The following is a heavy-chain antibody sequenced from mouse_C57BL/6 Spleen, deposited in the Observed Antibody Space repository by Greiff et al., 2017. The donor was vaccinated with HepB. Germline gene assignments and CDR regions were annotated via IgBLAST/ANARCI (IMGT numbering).Heavy chain of an antibody. CDR1: GFSLSTFGMG. J-gene: IGHJ2*01. V-gene: IGHV8-8*01. D-gene: IGHD3-2*02. Sequence: QVTLKESGPGILQPSQTLSLTCSFSGFSLSTFGMGVGWIRQPSGKGLEWLAHIWWDDDKYYNPALKSRLTISKDTSKNQVFLKIANVDTADTATYYCARPKTAQATYYFDYWGQGTTLTVSS. CDR3: ARPKTAQATYYFDY. CDR2: IWWDDDK.